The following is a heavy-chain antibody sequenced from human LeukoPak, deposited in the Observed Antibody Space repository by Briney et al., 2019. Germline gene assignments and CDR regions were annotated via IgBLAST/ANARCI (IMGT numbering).Heavy chain of an antibody. CDR3: ARGRDGYNLVDAFDI. CDR1: GFTFSNYR. CDR2: ISSSSIYI. D-gene: IGHD5-24*01. J-gene: IGHJ3*02. Sequence: GGSLRLSCSASGFTFSNYRMNWVRQAPGKGLEWVSSISSSSIYIYYADSLKGRSTISRNNAKKSLYLQMNSLRAEDTAVYYCARGRDGYNLVDAFDIWGQGIMVTVSS. V-gene: IGHV3-21*01.